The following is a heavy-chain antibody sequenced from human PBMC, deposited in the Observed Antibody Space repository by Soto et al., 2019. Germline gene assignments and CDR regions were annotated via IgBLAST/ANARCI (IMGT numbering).Heavy chain of an antibody. J-gene: IGHJ4*02. CDR2: INPNSGGT. Sequence: ASVKVSCKASGYTFTGYYMHWVRQAPGQGLEWMGWINPNSGGTNYAQKFQGRVTMTRDTSISTAYMELSRLRSDDTAVYYCARVALWSSRVPFDYWGQGTLVTVSS. V-gene: IGHV1-2*02. CDR3: ARVALWSSRVPFDY. D-gene: IGHD3-3*01. CDR1: GYTFTGYY.